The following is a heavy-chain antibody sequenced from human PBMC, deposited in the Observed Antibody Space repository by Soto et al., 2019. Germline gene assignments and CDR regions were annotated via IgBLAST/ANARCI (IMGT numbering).Heavy chain of an antibody. D-gene: IGHD3-22*01. CDR3: ATSGYFDSSGSDS. CDR2: ITSGSDI. CDR1: GFTVNDYY. J-gene: IGHJ4*02. Sequence: GGSLRLSCAASGFTVNDYYMTWIRQTPGKGLEWISYITSGSDIYYADSVKGRFTISRGNALNSLYLQMNSLRAEDTAVYYCATSGYFDSSGSDSWGRGTLVTVSS. V-gene: IGHV3-11*01.